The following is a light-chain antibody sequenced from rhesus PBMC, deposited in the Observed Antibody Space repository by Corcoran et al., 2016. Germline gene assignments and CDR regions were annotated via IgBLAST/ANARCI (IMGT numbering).Light chain of an antibody. CDR2: YTS. V-gene: IGKV1-66*01. CDR3: QQYHNFPLT. J-gene: IGKJ4*01. CDR1: QSIYYV. Sequence: DIQMTQSPSSLSASVGDTLTITCRASQSIYYVLRWYQQKPGKAHKPLKYYTSSLETGVPSRFSGSGSGTDYSLTISSLQPEDIATYYCQQYHNFPLTFGGGTKVEIK.